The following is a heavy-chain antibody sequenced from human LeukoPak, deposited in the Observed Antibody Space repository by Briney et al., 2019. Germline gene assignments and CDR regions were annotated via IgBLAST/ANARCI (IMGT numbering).Heavy chain of an antibody. CDR3: ARDYKYAFYN. V-gene: IGHV3-48*01. CDR2: IGIDSGNT. J-gene: IGHJ4*02. D-gene: IGHD5-24*01. CDR1: GFTFSDYS. Sequence: GGSLRLSCAASGFTFSDYSMNWVRQAPGKGLEWISYIGIDSGNTNYADSVKGRFTISGDKAKNSLYLQMNSLLVEDTAVYYCARDYKYAFYNWGQGTLVTVSS.